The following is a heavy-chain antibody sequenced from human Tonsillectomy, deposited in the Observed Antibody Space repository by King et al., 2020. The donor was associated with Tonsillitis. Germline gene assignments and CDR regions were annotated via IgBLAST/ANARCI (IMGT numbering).Heavy chain of an antibody. J-gene: IGHJ4*02. Sequence: VQLVESGGGLVQPGGSLRPPFAASGFTFSGFSMNGGRQASGKGLEWVAFFGGDRINIDYLDSWKGRFTISREPAKTSLFLQMTSLGAEDTAVYYCARDHYWGFDYWGQGALVTVSS. CDR2: FGGDRINI. CDR3: ARDHYWGFDY. CDR1: GFTFSGFS. V-gene: IGHV3-48*01. D-gene: IGHD7-27*01.